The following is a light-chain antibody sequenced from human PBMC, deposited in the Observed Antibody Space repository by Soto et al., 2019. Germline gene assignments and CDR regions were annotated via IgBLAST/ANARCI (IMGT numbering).Light chain of an antibody. Sequence: QTVVTQEPSLSVSPGGTVTLTCGLSSGSVSTSYYPSWYQQTPGQAPRTLIYSTNTRSSGVPDRFSGSMLGNKAALTITGAQADDESDYYCVLFVGSGIWVFGGGTQLTVL. V-gene: IGLV8-61*01. CDR1: SGSVSTSYY. CDR3: VLFVGSGIWV. J-gene: IGLJ3*02. CDR2: STN.